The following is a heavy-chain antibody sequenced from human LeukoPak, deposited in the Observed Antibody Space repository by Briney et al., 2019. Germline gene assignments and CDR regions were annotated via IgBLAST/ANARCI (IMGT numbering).Heavy chain of an antibody. V-gene: IGHV4-59*01. Sequence: SETLSLTCTVSGGSISSYYWSWIRQPPGKGLEWIGYIYYSGSTNYNPSLKSRVTISVDTSKNQFSLKLSSVTAADTAVYYCARVDCDILTGYYTHFDYWGQGTLVTVSS. J-gene: IGHJ4*02. CDR3: ARVDCDILTGYYTHFDY. CDR2: IYYSGST. CDR1: GGSISSYY. D-gene: IGHD3-9*01.